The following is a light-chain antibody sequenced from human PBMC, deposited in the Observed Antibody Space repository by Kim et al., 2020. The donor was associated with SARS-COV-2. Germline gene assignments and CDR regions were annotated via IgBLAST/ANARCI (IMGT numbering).Light chain of an antibody. CDR3: VLYVGRGISV. CDR1: SGSVSSSYY. Sequence: QTEVTQEPSFSVSPGGTVTLTCGLSSGSVSSSYYPSWYQQTPGQAPRTLMYNTNIRSSGVPDRFSGSILGNKAALTITGAQADDESDYYCVLYVGRGISVFGGGTQLTVL. J-gene: IGLJ3*02. CDR2: NTN. V-gene: IGLV8-61*01.